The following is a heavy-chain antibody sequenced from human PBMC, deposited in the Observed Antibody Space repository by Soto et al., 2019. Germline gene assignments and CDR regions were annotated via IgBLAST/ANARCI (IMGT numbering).Heavy chain of an antibody. CDR1: GGSISSSSYY. CDR2: IYYSGST. Sequence: SETLSLTCTVSGGSISSSSYYWGWIRQPPGKGLEWIGSIYYSGSTYYNPSLKSRVTISVDTSKNQFSLKLSSVTAADTAVYYCARLQFLEWLLSEGPDYWGQGTLVTVS. V-gene: IGHV4-39*01. CDR3: ARLQFLEWLLSEGPDY. D-gene: IGHD3-3*01. J-gene: IGHJ4*02.